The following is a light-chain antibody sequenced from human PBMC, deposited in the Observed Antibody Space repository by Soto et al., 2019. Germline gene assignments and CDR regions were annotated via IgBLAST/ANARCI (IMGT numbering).Light chain of an antibody. Sequence: QSALPQPPSASGFPGQSVTISCTGTSSDVGYYDYVSWYQQHPGKAPTLEIYAVTKRPSGGPDRVSASKSGNTASLTVSGLRAEDEDDDYCRSSAGSNNFVFGSGTKVTVL. CDR2: AVT. CDR3: RSSAGSNNFV. J-gene: IGLJ1*01. V-gene: IGLV2-8*01. CDR1: SSDVGYYDY.